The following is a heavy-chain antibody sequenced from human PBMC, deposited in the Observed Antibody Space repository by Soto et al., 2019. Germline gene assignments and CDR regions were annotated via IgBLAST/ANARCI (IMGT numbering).Heavy chain of an antibody. CDR2: ISSSSSYI. V-gene: IGHV3-21*01. D-gene: IGHD5-18*01. J-gene: IGHJ6*02. CDR3: ARVDGGYGAALAFYYYYYGMDV. CDR1: GFTFSSYS. Sequence: GGSLRLSCAASGFTFSSYSMNWVRQAPGKELEWVSSISSSSSYIYYADSVKGRFTISRDNAKNSLYLQMNSLRAEDTAVYYCARVDGGYGAALAFYYYYYGMDVWGQGTTVTVSS.